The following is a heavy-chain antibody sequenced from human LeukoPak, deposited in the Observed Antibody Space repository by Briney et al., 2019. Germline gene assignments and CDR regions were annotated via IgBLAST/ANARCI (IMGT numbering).Heavy chain of an antibody. D-gene: IGHD3-10*01. J-gene: IGHJ4*02. CDR1: GFTFSDNY. CDR3: ARGGYGSGSYYFF. V-gene: IGHV3-11*04. CDR2: ISSSGNTT. Sequence: GGSLRLSCAASGFTFSDNYMSWIRQAPGKGLEWVSYISSSGNTTKNADSVKGRFTITRDNAKNSLYLQMNSLRAEDTAVYYCARGGYGSGSYYFFWGQGTLVTVSS.